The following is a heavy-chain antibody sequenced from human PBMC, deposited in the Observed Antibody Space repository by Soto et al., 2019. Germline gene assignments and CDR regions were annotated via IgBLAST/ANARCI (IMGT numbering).Heavy chain of an antibody. CDR1: GYTFTGYY. CDR3: ARRFSGSNPFDY. Sequence: QVQLVQSGAEVKKPGASVKVSCKASGYTFTGYYMHWVRQAPGQGLEWMGWINPNSGDTKYAQKFQGRVTFTSDTSASTAYIELSSLRSEDTAIYYCARRFSGSNPFDYWGQGTLVTVSS. D-gene: IGHD6-19*01. J-gene: IGHJ4*02. V-gene: IGHV1-2*02. CDR2: INPNSGDT.